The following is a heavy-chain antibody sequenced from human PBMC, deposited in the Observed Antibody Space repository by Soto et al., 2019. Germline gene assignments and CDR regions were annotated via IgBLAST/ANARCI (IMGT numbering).Heavy chain of an antibody. Sequence: SETLSLTCSVSGGSVSNKTYYWSWIRQPPGKRLEWIGYVYYSGTTNYNPSLKSRVTISVDLPKNQFSLRLSSVTTADTALYYCARTTAVPNTLRSRYFFDYWGQGTLVTVSS. CDR1: GGSVSNKTYY. D-gene: IGHD4-17*01. CDR2: VYYSGTT. J-gene: IGHJ4*02. CDR3: ARTTAVPNTLRSRYFFDY. V-gene: IGHV4-61*01.